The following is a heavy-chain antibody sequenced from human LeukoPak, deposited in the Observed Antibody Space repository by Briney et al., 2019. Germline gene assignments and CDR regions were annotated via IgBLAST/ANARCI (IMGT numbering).Heavy chain of an antibody. J-gene: IGHJ4*02. V-gene: IGHV5-51*01. CDR1: GYNFKNYW. CDR2: IYPGDSDT. CDR3: ARSYCSSTSCSPNFDY. Sequence: GESLKISCKGSGYNFKNYWIGWVRQMPGKGLEWMGIIYPGDSDTRYSPSFQGQVTISADKSISTAYLQWSSLKASDTAMYYCARSYCSSTSCSPNFDYWGQGTLVTVSS. D-gene: IGHD2-2*01.